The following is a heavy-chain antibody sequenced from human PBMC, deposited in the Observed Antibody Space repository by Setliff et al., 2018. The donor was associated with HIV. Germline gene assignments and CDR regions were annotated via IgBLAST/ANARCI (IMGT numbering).Heavy chain of an antibody. D-gene: IGHD3-10*01. V-gene: IGHV4-59*01. J-gene: IGHJ6*04. Sequence: PSETLSLTCTVSGGSITSNYWGWIRQPPGKALEWIGYIYYIGTTNYNPSLQSRVTIFLDTSKTQFSLRLSSVTAADTAMYYCARAMTYSGSGGYALDVWGKGTTVTVSS. CDR3: ARAMTYSGSGGYALDV. CDR1: GGSITSNY. CDR2: IYYIGTT.